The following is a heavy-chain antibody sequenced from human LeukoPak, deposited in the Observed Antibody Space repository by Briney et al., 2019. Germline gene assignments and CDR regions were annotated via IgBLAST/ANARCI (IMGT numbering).Heavy chain of an antibody. CDR3: ARERKYYDILTGYYIGQFDY. CDR1: GGSISSSSYY. D-gene: IGHD3-9*01. J-gene: IGHJ4*02. Sequence: SETLSLTCTVSGGSISSSSYYWGWIRQPPGKGLEWIGSIYYSGSTYYNPSLKSRVTISVDTSKNQFSLKLSSVTAADTAVYYCARERKYYDILTGYYIGQFDYWGQGTLVTVSS. CDR2: IYYSGST. V-gene: IGHV4-39*07.